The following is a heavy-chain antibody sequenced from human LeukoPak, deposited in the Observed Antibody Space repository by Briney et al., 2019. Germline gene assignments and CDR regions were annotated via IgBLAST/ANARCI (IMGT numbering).Heavy chain of an antibody. CDR3: ARLGFWSGYYVSYYFDY. V-gene: IGHV4-39*01. J-gene: IGHJ4*02. Sequence: SETLSLTCTVSGGSMSSSSYYWGRSRQPPGKGVEWIVRSYYSDSDYSTPSFKSRVTISVDTSKNQFSLNLSSVTAADTAVYYCARLGFWSGYYVSYYFDYWGQGTLVTVSS. CDR1: GGSMSSSSYY. CDR2: SYYSDSD. D-gene: IGHD3-3*01.